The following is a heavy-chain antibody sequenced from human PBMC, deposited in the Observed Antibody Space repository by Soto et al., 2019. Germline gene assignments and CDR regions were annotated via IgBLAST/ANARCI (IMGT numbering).Heavy chain of an antibody. D-gene: IGHD3-22*01. CDR2: IYYSGST. CDR3: ARDDSSGYYPFDY. Sequence: SETLSLTCTVSGGSISSGDYYWSWIRQPPGKGLEWIGYIYYSGSTYYNPSLKSRVTISVDTSKNQFSLKLSSVTAADTAVYYCARDDSSGYYPFDYWGQGTLVTVSS. V-gene: IGHV4-30-4*01. J-gene: IGHJ4*02. CDR1: GGSISSGDYY.